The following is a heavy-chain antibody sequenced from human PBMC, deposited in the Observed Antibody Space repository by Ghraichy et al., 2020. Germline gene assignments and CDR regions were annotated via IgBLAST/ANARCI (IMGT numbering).Heavy chain of an antibody. CDR2: MNPNSGNT. CDR3: ARAAPPYYDFWSGYYKQDWFDP. CDR1: GYTFTSYD. Sequence: ASVKVSCKASGYTFTSYDINWVRQATGQGLEWMGWMNPNSGNTGYAQKFQGRVTMTRNTSISTAYMELSSLRSEDTAMYYCARAAPPYYDFWSGYYKQDWFDPWGQGTLVTVSS. V-gene: IGHV1-8*01. J-gene: IGHJ5*02. D-gene: IGHD3-3*01.